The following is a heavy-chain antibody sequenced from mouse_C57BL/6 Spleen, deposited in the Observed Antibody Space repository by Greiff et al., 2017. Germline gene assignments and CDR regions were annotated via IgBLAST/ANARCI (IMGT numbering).Heavy chain of an antibody. D-gene: IGHD1-1*01. CDR2: IDPENGDT. V-gene: IGHV14-4*01. J-gene: IGHJ4*01. CDR3: TTSNYYCRRAMEY. Sequence: EVQVVESGAELVRPGASVKLSCTASGFNIKDDYMHWVKQRPEQGLEWIGWIDPENGDTEYASKFQGKATITADTSSNTAYLQLSSLTSEDTAVYYCTTSNYYCRRAMEYWGQGTLVTVSA. CDR1: GFNIKDDY.